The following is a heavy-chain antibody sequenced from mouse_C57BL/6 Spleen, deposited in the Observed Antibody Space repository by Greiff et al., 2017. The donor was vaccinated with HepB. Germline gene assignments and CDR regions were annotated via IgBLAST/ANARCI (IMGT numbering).Heavy chain of an antibody. J-gene: IGHJ4*01. V-gene: IGHV10-1*01. Sequence: EVQLVESGGGLVQPKGSLKLSCAASGFSFNTYAMNWVRQAPGKGLEWVARIRSKSNNYATYYAESVKDRFTISRDDSESMLYLQMNNLKTEDTAMYYCVNWAYAMDYWGQGTSVTVSS. CDR1: GFSFNTYA. CDR3: VNWAYAMDY. CDR2: IRSKSNNYAT. D-gene: IGHD4-1*01.